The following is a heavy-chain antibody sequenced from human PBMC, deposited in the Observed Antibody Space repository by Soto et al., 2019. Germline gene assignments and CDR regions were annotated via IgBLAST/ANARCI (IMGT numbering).Heavy chain of an antibody. D-gene: IGHD6-6*01. V-gene: IGHV3-11*01. CDR3: ASGSSPFTY. J-gene: IGHJ4*02. Sequence: NPGGSLRLSCAASGFTFSDYYMSWIRQAPGKGLEWLSYISSSGDTIYYADSVKGRFTLSRDDAKNSVYLQMNSLRTDDTAVYYCASGSSPFTYWGQGTLVTVSS. CDR2: ISSSGDTI. CDR1: GFTFSDYY.